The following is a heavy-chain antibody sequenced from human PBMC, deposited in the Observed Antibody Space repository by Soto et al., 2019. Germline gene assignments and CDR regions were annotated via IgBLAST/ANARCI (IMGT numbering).Heavy chain of an antibody. D-gene: IGHD6-6*01. CDR2: ISSSGSTI. J-gene: IGHJ1*01. Sequence: GGSLRLSCAASGFTFSSYEMNWVRQAPGKGLEWVSYISSSGSTIYYADSVKGRFTISRDNAKKSLYLQMNSLRAEDTAVYYCARPLTPSRSSSYLGQGTLVAVSS. CDR1: GFTFSSYE. CDR3: ARPLTPSRSSSY. V-gene: IGHV3-48*03.